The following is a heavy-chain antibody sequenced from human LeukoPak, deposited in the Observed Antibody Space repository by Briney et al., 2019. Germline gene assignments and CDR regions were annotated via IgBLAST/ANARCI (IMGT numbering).Heavy chain of an antibody. Sequence: ASVTVACKASGYTFTDHYMHWVRQAPGQGLEWMGWINPNNGGTTYAQNFQGRVTMTRDTSISTAYMELSRLRSDDSAIYYCTRDHCSFANCYEDYYYGMDVWGQGTTITVS. CDR3: TRDHCSFANCYEDYYYGMDV. CDR1: GYTFTDHY. J-gene: IGHJ6*02. D-gene: IGHD2-2*01. CDR2: INPNNGGT. V-gene: IGHV1-2*02.